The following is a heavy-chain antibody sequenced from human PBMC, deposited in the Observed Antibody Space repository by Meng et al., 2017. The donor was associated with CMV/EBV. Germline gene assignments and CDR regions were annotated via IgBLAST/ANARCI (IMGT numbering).Heavy chain of an antibody. CDR3: ARAATTTNYYYGMDV. V-gene: IGHV1-69*05. CDR1: GGSFSSYA. CDR2: NIPIFGTA. D-gene: IGHD1-26*01. Sequence: SSVTVSCKASGGSFSSYAISWVRQAPGPRLEWMGGNIPIFGTANYIQQLQGRVTITTDQSTSTAYMELSSLRSEDTAVYYCARAATTTNYYYGMDVWGQGTTVTVSS. J-gene: IGHJ6*02.